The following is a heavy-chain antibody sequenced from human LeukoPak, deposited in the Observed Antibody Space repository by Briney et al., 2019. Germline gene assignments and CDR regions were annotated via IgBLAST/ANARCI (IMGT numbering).Heavy chain of an antibody. V-gene: IGHV1-24*01. CDR1: GYTFTSYY. J-gene: IGHJ4*02. CDR2: FDPEDGET. D-gene: IGHD3-10*01. CDR3: ATYFDTMVRGVTGSFDY. Sequence: ASVKVSRKASGYTFTSYYMHWVRQAPGKGLEWMGGFDPEDGETIYAQKFQGRVTMTEDTSTDTAYMELSSLRSEDTAVYYCATYFDTMVRGVTGSFDYWGQGTLVTVSS.